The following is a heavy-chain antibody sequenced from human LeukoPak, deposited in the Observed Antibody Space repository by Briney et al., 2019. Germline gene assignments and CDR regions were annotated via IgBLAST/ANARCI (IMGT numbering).Heavy chain of an antibody. CDR3: ASGSSTSSRWFDP. V-gene: IGHV1-2*02. CDR1: GGAFSSYA. J-gene: IGHJ5*02. D-gene: IGHD2-2*01. CDR2: INPNSGGT. Sequence: ASVKVSCKAYGGAFSSYAISWVRQAPGQGLEWMGWINPNSGGTNYVLKFQGRVTMTRDTSISTAYMELSRLRSDDTAVYYCASGSSTSSRWFDPWGQGTLVTVSS.